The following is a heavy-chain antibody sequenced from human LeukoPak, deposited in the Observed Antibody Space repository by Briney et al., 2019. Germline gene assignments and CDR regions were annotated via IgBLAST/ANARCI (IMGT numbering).Heavy chain of an antibody. CDR1: GGSISSLY. CDR2: VYNSGST. Sequence: SETLSLTCTVSGGSISSLYWSWIRQPPGKGLEWIGYVYNSGSTIYNPSLKSRVTISVDMSKNQFSLKLRSVTAADTAVSYCARAKNYFDYWGQGTLVTVSS. J-gene: IGHJ4*02. V-gene: IGHV4-59*11. CDR3: ARAKNYFDY.